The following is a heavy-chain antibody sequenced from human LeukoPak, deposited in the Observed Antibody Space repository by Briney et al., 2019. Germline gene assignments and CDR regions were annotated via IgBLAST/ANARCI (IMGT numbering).Heavy chain of an antibody. CDR2: IYYSGST. CDR3: ARLGLSDYYYGMDV. D-gene: IGHD3-16*01. CDR1: GGSISSGGYY. Sequence: SETLSLTCTVSGGSISSGGYYWSWIRQHPGKGLEWIGYIYYSGSTYYNPSLKSRVTISVDTSKNQFSLKLCSVTAADMAVYYCARLGLSDYYYGMDVWGQGTTVTVSS. J-gene: IGHJ6*02. V-gene: IGHV4-31*03.